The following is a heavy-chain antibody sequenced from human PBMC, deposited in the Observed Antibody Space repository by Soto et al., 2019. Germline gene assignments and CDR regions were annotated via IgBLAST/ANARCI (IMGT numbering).Heavy chain of an antibody. CDR2: IIPIFGTA. D-gene: IGHD4-17*01. V-gene: IGHV1-69*01. Sequence: VQLVQSGAEVKKPGSSVKVSCTASGGTFSSYAISWVRQAPGQGLEWMGGIIPIFGTANYAQKFQGRVTITADESTSTAYMELSSLRSEDTAVYYCARPTMGDYGDYNWFDPWGQGTLVTVSS. CDR3: ARPTMGDYGDYNWFDP. J-gene: IGHJ5*02. CDR1: GGTFSSYA.